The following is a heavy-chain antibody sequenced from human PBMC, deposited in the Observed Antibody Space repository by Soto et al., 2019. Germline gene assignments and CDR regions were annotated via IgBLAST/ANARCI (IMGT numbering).Heavy chain of an antibody. D-gene: IGHD2-15*01. CDR2: IYYSGST. CDR3: ARVSLVVVAATRRDYYHGMDV. Sequence: SETLSLTCTVSGGSISSGGYYWSWIRQHPGKGLEWIGYIYYSGSTYYNPSLKSRVTISVDTSKNQFSLKLSSVTAADTAVYYCARVSLVVVAATRRDYYHGMDVWGQGTTVTVSS. V-gene: IGHV4-31*03. CDR1: GGSISSGGYY. J-gene: IGHJ6*02.